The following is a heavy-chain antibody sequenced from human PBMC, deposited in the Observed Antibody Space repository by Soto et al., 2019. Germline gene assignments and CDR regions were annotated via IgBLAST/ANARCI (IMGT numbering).Heavy chain of an antibody. J-gene: IGHJ4*02. CDR1: GGSISSGDYY. CDR2: IYYSGST. D-gene: IGHD3-22*01. CDR3: ARTLGYDSSGYYGGVDY. V-gene: IGHV4-30-4*01. Sequence: SETLSLTCTVSGGSISSGDYYWSWIRQPPGKGLEWIGYIYYSGSTYYNPSLKSRVTISVDTSKNQFSLKLGSVTAADTAVYYCARTLGYDSSGYYGGVDYWGQGTLVTVSS.